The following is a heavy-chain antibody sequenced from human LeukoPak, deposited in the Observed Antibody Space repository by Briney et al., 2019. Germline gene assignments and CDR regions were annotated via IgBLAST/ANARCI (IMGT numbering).Heavy chain of an antibody. CDR1: GFTFSSYW. CDR2: IKQDGSEK. V-gene: IGHV3-7*01. Sequence: GGSLRLSCAASGFTFSSYWMSWVRQAPGKGLEWVANIKQDGSEKYYVDSVKGRFTISRDNAKNSLYLQMNSLRAEDTAVYYCTTDDYYDSSGYYSIDYWGQGTLVTVSS. J-gene: IGHJ4*02. CDR3: TTDDYYDSSGYYSIDY. D-gene: IGHD3-22*01.